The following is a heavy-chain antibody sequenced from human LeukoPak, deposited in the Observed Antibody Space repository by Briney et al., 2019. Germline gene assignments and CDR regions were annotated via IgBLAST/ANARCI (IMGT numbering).Heavy chain of an antibody. CDR2: ISAYNGNT. CDR1: GYTFTSYG. J-gene: IGHJ4*02. D-gene: IGHD1-26*01. CDR3: ARDLSGSPRNQYDY. Sequence: GASVKVSCKASGYTFTSYGISWVRQAPGQGLEWMGWISAYNGNTNYAQKLQGRVTMTTDTSTSTAYMELRSLRSDDTAVYYCARDLSGSPRNQYDYWGQGTLVTVSS. V-gene: IGHV1-18*01.